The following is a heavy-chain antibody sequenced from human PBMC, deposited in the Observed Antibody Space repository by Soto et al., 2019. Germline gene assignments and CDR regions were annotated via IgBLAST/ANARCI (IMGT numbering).Heavy chain of an antibody. CDR3: ARDVRHYYDRSGYEI. Sequence: QVQLVESGGGVVQPGRSLRLSCAASGFTFSRYSMHWVRQAPGKGLEWVAVISDDGSNKYNADSVKGRFTISRDNSKNTLYLQMNSLRAEDTAVYYFARDVRHYYDRSGYEIWGQGTLVTVSS. CDR2: ISDDGSNK. V-gene: IGHV3-30-3*01. J-gene: IGHJ4*02. CDR1: GFTFSRYS. D-gene: IGHD3-22*01.